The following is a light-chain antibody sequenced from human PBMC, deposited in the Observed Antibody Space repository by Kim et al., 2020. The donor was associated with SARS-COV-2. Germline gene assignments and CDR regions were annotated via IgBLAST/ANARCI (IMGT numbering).Light chain of an antibody. CDR2: SAS. CDR1: QSVSNN. CDR3: QQRSSWPRST. V-gene: IGKV3-11*01. J-gene: IGKJ4*01. Sequence: APGDRATPSCRASQSVSNNFAWYQQKPGQSPRLLLYSASYRATGSPARFSGSGSGTDFPLTISSLEPEDFALYYCQQRSSWPRSTFGGGTKVDIK.